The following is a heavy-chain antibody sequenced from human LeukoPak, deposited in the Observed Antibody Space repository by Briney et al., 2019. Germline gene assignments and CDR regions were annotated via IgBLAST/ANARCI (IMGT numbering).Heavy chain of an antibody. D-gene: IGHD2-2*02. V-gene: IGHV1-69*05. J-gene: IGHJ6*03. Sequence: GASVKVSCKASGGTFSSYAISWVRQAPGQGLEWMGGIIPIFGTANYAQKFQGRVTITTDESTSTAYMELSSLRSEDTAVYYCAGGGTSCHMGDYCYYMDVWGKGTTVTVSS. CDR1: GGTFSSYA. CDR3: AGGGTSCHMGDYCYYMDV. CDR2: IIPIFGTA.